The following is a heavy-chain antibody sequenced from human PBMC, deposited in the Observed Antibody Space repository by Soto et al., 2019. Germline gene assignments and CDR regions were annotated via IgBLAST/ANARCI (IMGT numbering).Heavy chain of an antibody. CDR2: IYYSGSS. CDR3: ARGTMLRGPGYYYAMDV. CDR1: GDSISRNGYF. V-gene: IGHV4-31*03. J-gene: IGHJ6*02. Sequence: SETLSLTCTVSGDSISRNGYFWTWIRQHPGKGLEWIGYIYYSGSSYYNPSIKSRVIISVDTSKNHFSLNLTAVTAADTAVYYCARGTMLRGPGYYYAMDVWGQGTTVTVSS. D-gene: IGHD3-10*01.